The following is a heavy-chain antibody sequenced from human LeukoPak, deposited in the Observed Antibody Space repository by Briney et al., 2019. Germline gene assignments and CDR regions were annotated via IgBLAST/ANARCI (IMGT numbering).Heavy chain of an antibody. CDR1: GYTFTSYD. CDR3: AKTPQFPVRKKQTNQNYDSSGYYVDI. D-gene: IGHD3-22*01. Sequence: ASVKVSCKASGYTFTSYDINWVRQATGQGLEWMGWMNPNSGNTGYAQKFQGRVTMTRNTSISTAYMELSSLRSEDTAVYYCAKTPQFPVRKKQTNQNYDSSGYYVDIWGQGTMVTVSS. V-gene: IGHV1-8*01. J-gene: IGHJ3*02. CDR2: MNPNSGNT.